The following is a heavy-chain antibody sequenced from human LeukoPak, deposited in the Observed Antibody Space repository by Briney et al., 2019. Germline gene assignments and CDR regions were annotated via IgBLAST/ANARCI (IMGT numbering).Heavy chain of an antibody. V-gene: IGHV3-74*01. J-gene: IGHJ3*02. Sequence: GGSLRLSCTASGFTFSSYWMHGVRQAPGKGLVWVSRINSDGSGTSYADSVKGRFTISRDNAKNTLYLQMNSLRAEDTAVYYCARDGWELVLNDAFDIWGQGTVVTVSS. CDR2: INSDGSGT. CDR3: ARDGWELVLNDAFDI. CDR1: GFTFSSYW. D-gene: IGHD1-26*01.